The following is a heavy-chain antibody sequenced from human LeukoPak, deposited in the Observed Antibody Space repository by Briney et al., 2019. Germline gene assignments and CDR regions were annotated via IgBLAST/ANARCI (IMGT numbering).Heavy chain of an antibody. CDR3: ARVRGWGSYYFDY. V-gene: IGHV3-64*01. J-gene: IGHJ4*02. CDR2: ISSNGGST. CDR1: GFTFSSYA. D-gene: IGHD3-16*01. Sequence: GGSLRLSCAASGFTFSSYAMHWVRQAPGKGLEYVSAISSNGGSTYYANSVKGRFTISRDNSKNTLYLQMGSLRAEDMAVYYCARVRGWGSYYFDYWGQGTLVTVSS.